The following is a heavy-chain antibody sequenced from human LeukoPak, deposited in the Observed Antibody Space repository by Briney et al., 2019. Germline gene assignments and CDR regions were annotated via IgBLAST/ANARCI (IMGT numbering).Heavy chain of an antibody. V-gene: IGHV3-21*01. J-gene: IGHJ4*02. D-gene: IGHD3-22*01. CDR3: ARVGDHDRLFDY. CDR1: GFTFSSYS. Sequence: GGSLRLSCAASGFTFSSYSMNWVRQAPGKGLEWVSSISSSSSYIHYADSVKGRFTISRDNAKNSLYLQMNSLRAEDTAVYYCARVGDHDRLFDYWGQGTLVTVSS. CDR2: ISSSSSYI.